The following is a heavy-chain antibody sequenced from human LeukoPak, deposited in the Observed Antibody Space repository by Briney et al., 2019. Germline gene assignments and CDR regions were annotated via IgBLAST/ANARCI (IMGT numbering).Heavy chain of an antibody. Sequence: GASVKVSCMASGYTFTSYYMHWVRQAPGQGLEWMGIINPSGGSTSYAQKFQGRVTMTRDTSTSTVYMELSSLRSEDTAVYYCARGPVAATTYYYYYGMDVWGQGTTVTVSS. CDR2: INPSGGST. CDR1: GYTFTSYY. D-gene: IGHD2-15*01. J-gene: IGHJ6*02. V-gene: IGHV1-46*01. CDR3: ARGPVAATTYYYYYGMDV.